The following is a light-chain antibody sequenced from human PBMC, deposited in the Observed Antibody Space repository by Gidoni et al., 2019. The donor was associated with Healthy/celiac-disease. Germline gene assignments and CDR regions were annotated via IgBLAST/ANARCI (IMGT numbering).Light chain of an antibody. V-gene: IGKV3-20*01. CDR3: QQYGSSPDT. CDR2: GAS. CDR1: QSVSSSY. J-gene: IGKJ3*01. Sequence: EIVLTPSPGTLSLSPGERATLSCRASQSVSSSYLAWYQQKPGQAPRLLIYGASSRATGIPDRFSGSGSGTDFTLTISRLEPEDLAVYYCQQYGSSPDTFGPGTKVDIK.